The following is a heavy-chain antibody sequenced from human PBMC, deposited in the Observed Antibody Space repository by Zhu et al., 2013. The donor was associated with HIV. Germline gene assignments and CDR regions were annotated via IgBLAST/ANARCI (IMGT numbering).Heavy chain of an antibody. CDR3: ARDRHSSSWGXEYFQH. CDR1: GYTFTGYY. J-gene: IGHJ1*01. V-gene: IGHV1-2*02. CDR2: INPNSGGT. Sequence: QVQLVQSGAEVKKPGASVKVSCKASGYTFTGYYMHWVRQAPGQGLEWMGWINPNSGGTNYAQKFQGRVTMTRDTSISTAYMELSRLRSDDTAVYYCARDRHSSSWGXEYFQHWGQGTLVHRL. D-gene: IGHD6-13*01.